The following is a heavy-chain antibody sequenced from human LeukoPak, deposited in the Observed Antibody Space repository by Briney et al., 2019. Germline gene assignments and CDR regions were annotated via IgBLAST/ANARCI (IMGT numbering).Heavy chain of an antibody. J-gene: IGHJ4*02. V-gene: IGHV3-11*01. CDR1: GFTFSDYY. CDR2: ISSSGSTI. Sequence: GGSLRLSCAASGFTFSDYYMSWIRQAPGKGLGWVSYISSSGSTIYYADSVKGRFTISRDNAKNSLYLQMNSLRAEDTAVYYCASGYYDSSGYSVGYWGQGTLVTVSS. CDR3: ASGYYDSSGYSVGY. D-gene: IGHD3-22*01.